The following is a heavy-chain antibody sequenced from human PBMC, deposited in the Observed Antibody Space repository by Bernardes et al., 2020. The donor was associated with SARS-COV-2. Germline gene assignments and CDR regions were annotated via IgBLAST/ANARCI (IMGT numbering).Heavy chain of an antibody. CDR3: ARVRGTGDDYYGMDV. D-gene: IGHD7-27*01. CDR2: INTDGSTT. CDR1: GFTFSAYW. V-gene: IGHV3-74*01. J-gene: IGHJ6*02. Sequence: GGSLRLSCAASGFTFSAYWMHWVRQAPGKGLVWVSRINTDGSTTSYTDSVKGRFTISRDNAKNTLYLQMNSLRAEDTAVYYCARVRGTGDDYYGMDVWGQGTTVTVSS.